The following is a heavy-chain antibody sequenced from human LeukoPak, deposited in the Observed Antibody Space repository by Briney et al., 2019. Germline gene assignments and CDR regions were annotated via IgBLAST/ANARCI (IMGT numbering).Heavy chain of an antibody. Sequence: GGSLRLSCAASGFTFDDYAMHWVRQAPGKGLEWVSGITWNSGSIGYADSVKGRLTISRDNAKNSLYLQMNSLRAEDTALYYCAKKGTAATLDYWGQGTLVTVSS. J-gene: IGHJ4*02. V-gene: IGHV3-9*01. D-gene: IGHD2-15*01. CDR3: AKKGTAATLDY. CDR1: GFTFDDYA. CDR2: ITWNSGSI.